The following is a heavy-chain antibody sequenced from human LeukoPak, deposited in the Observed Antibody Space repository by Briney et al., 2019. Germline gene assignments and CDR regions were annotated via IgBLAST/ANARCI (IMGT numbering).Heavy chain of an antibody. Sequence: GGSLRLSCAASGFTFSSYGMHWGRQAPGKWLEWVAGISYDGSNKYYADSVRGRFTISRDNSKNTLYLQMNSLRAEDTAVYYCAKKIPGIWGQGTLVTVSS. CDR1: GFTFSSYG. D-gene: IGHD6-13*01. CDR3: AKKIPGI. V-gene: IGHV3-30*18. CDR2: ISYDGSNK. J-gene: IGHJ4*02.